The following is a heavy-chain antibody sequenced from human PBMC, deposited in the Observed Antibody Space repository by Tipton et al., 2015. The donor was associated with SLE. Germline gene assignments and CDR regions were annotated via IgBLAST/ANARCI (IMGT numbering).Heavy chain of an antibody. CDR1: GFPFSSFA. J-gene: IGHJ4*02. CDR3: AKDDTAAAYFFDH. Sequence: GSLRLSCAASGFPFSSFAMSWVRQAPGKGLECVSTIYIGGSTHYADTVKGRFTISRDNSKNTLYLDMNNLRPEDTAVYYCAKDDTAAAYFFDHWGQGTLVTVSS. CDR2: IYIGGST. V-gene: IGHV3-23*03. D-gene: IGHD6-25*01.